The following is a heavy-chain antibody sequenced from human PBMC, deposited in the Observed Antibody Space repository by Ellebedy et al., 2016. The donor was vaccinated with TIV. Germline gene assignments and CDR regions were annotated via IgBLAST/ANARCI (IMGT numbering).Heavy chain of an antibody. CDR1: GFTFSSYA. J-gene: IGHJ4*02. Sequence: PGGSLRLSCAASGFTFSSYAMSWVRQAPGKGLEWVSAISGSGGRTYYADSVKGRFTISRDNSKTTLYLQMNSLRAEDTAVYYCAKIVMGGRAMALGYWGQGTLVTVSS. V-gene: IGHV3-23*01. CDR3: AKIVMGGRAMALGY. CDR2: ISGSGGRT. D-gene: IGHD5-18*01.